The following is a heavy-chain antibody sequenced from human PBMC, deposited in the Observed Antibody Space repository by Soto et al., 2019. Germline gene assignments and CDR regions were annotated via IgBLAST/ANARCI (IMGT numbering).Heavy chain of an antibody. CDR1: GASISSYY. Sequence: SETLSLTCTVSGASISSYYWSWIRQPPGKRLEWIGYIYYSRSTNYNPSLKSRVTISVDTSKNQFSLKLSSVTAADTAVYYCARGTVTIDYFDYWGPGTLVTVSS. V-gene: IGHV4-59*01. CDR2: IYYSRST. J-gene: IGHJ4*02. CDR3: ARGTVTIDYFDY. D-gene: IGHD4-17*01.